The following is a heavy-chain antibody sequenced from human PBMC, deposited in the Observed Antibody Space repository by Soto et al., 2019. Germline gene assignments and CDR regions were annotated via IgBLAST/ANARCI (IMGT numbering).Heavy chain of an antibody. CDR2: FDPEDGET. D-gene: IGHD1-26*01. Sequence: ASVKVSCKVSGYTLTELSMHGVRQAPGKGLEWMGGFDPEDGETIYAQKFQGRVTMTEDTSTDTAYMELSSLRSEDTAVYYCATATRELSYGFPGSYFDYWGQGTLVTVS. V-gene: IGHV1-24*01. J-gene: IGHJ4*02. CDR3: ATATRELSYGFPGSYFDY. CDR1: GYTLTELS.